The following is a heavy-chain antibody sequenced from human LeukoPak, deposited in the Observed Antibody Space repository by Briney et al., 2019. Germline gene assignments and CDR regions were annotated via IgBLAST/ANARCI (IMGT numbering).Heavy chain of an antibody. Sequence: PSETLSLTCTVSGGSLTDYYWTWVRQPAGKGLEWIGRTHTSGSTNYNPSLKSRVTMSVDTSKNQFSLKLASVTAADTAVYYCARDTYYYGSGTYYFNYWGQGTLVTVSS. V-gene: IGHV4-4*07. CDR2: THTSGST. J-gene: IGHJ4*02. CDR1: GGSLTDYY. CDR3: ARDTYYYGSGTYYFNY. D-gene: IGHD3-10*01.